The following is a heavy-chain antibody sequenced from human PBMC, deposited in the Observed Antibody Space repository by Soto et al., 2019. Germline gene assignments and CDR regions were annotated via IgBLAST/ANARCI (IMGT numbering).Heavy chain of an antibody. CDR3: TTDSTPMPWFGDPFDY. V-gene: IGHV3-15*07. CDR1: GFTFSSYW. CDR2: IKSKTDGGTT. D-gene: IGHD3-10*01. J-gene: IGHJ4*02. Sequence: EVQLVESGGGLVQPGGSLRLSCAASGFTFSSYWMHWVRQAPGKGLVWVSRIKSKTDGGTTDYAAPVKGRFTISRDDSKNTLYLQMNSLKTEDTAVYYCTTDSTPMPWFGDPFDYWGQGTLVTVSS.